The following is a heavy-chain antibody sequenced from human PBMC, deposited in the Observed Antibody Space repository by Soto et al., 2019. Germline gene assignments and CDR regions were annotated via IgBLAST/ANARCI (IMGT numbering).Heavy chain of an antibody. J-gene: IGHJ6*01. V-gene: IGHV5-10-1*01. Sequence: PGEALKISCKGSGYRFSSYWISGVRQMPGTGLEWMGRIDPSDSYTNYSPSFQGHVTISADKSISTAYLQWSSLKASDTAMYYCETTPIAAVRGAYYGLDVWGQGTPLTVSS. CDR2: IDPSDSYT. CDR3: ETTPIAAVRGAYYGLDV. D-gene: IGHD2-15*01. CDR1: GYRFSSYW.